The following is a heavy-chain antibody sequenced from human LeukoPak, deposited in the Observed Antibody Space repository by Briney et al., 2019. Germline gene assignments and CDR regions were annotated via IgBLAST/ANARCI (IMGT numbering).Heavy chain of an antibody. V-gene: IGHV4-34*01. CDR3: ARGLGYYGSISRFYYYHYMDV. CDR1: GGSFSGYY. CDR2: INHSGST. Sequence: PSETLSLTWAVYGGSFSGYYWSWLRQPPGKGLEWIGEINHSGSTNYNPSLTSRVTISVDTSKNKFSLRLSSVTAADTAVYYCARGLGYYGSISRFYYYHYMDVWGKGTTVTVSS. D-gene: IGHD3-10*01. J-gene: IGHJ6*03.